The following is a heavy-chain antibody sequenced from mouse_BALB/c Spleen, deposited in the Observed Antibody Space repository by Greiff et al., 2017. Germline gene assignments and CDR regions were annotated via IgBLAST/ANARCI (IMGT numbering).Heavy chain of an antibody. J-gene: IGHJ2*01. V-gene: IGHV1S137*01. CDR2: ISTYYGDA. D-gene: IGHD1-1*01. CDR1: GYTFTDYA. Sequence: QVHVKQSGAELVRPGVSVKISCKGSGYTFTDYAMHWVKQSHAKSLEWIGVISTYYGDASYNQKFKGKATMTVDKSSSTAYMELARLTSEDSAIYYCARELRGGYFDYWGQGTTLTVSS. CDR3: ARELRGGYFDY.